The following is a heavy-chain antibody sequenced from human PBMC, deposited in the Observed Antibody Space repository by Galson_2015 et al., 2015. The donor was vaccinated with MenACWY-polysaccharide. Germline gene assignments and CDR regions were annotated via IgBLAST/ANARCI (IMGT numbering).Heavy chain of an antibody. D-gene: IGHD2-15*01. CDR1: GYSFSSYD. V-gene: IGHV1-8*01. CDR3: ARAVGSGYYSGGGYNVGAFDF. J-gene: IGHJ3*01. Sequence: SVKASCKASGYSFSSYDINWVRQTTGHGLEWMGWMNPNSGNTGYAQKFQGRVTMTRNTSISIAYMELSSLRPEDTAVQYCARAVGSGYYSGGGYNVGAFDFWGQGTMVTASS. CDR2: MNPNSGNT.